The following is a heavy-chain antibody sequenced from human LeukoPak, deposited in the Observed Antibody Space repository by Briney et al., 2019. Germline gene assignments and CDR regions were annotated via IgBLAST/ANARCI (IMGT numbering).Heavy chain of an antibody. CDR3: ARDVDDSDSSGSK. V-gene: IGHV3-21*01. CDR2: ISSSSTYI. D-gene: IGHD3-22*01. CDR1: GFTFRRNS. J-gene: IGHJ4*02. Sequence: PRGSLRLSCATSGFTFRRNSMNWVRQVPGKGLEWVSFISSSSTYIYYADSVKGRFIISRENAKKSVYLQMNSLRGEDTAVYYCARDVDDSDSSGSKWGQGNLVTVSS.